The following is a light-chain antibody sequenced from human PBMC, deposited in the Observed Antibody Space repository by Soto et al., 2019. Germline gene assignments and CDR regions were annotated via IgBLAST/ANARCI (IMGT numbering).Light chain of an antibody. CDR3: QQYGSSQT. Sequence: EIVLTQSPGTLSLSPGERATLSCRASQSVSSSYLAWYQQKPGQSPRLLIYGASSRATGIPDRFRGIGSGTAFTLTISRLEPEDFAVYFCQQYGSSQTFGQGTKVEIK. J-gene: IGKJ1*01. CDR1: QSVSSSY. V-gene: IGKV3-20*01. CDR2: GAS.